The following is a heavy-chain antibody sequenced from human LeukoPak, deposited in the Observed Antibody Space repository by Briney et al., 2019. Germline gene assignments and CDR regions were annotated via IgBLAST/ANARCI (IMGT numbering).Heavy chain of an antibody. V-gene: IGHV3-21*01. CDR2: ISSSSSYI. CDR1: GFTFSSYS. Sequence: PGGSLRLSCAASGFTFSSYSMNWVRQAPGKVLEWVSSISSSSSYIYYADSVKGRFTISRDNAKNSLYLQMNSLRAEDTAVYYCARDLYYGSGIGGAWGQGTLVTVSS. J-gene: IGHJ5*02. CDR3: ARDLYYGSGIGGA. D-gene: IGHD3-10*01.